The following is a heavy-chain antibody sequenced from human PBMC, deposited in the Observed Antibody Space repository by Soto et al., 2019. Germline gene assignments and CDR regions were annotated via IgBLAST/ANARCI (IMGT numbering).Heavy chain of an antibody. J-gene: IGHJ6*02. CDR3: ARSPNYYYYGFDV. V-gene: IGHV4-61*01. Sequence: QVQLQESGPGLVKPSETLSLTCTVSGGSVSSGTYFWSWIRQSPGKGLAWIAYIYYSGSTNYNPSLQRRSTISVDTSKSQVSLTLTYVTAADAAVYYCARSPNYYYYGFDVWGQGTTVTVSS. CDR2: IYYSGST. CDR1: GGSVSSGTYF.